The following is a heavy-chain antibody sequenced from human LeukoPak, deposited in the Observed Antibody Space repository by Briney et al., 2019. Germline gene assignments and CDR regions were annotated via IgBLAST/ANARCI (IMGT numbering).Heavy chain of an antibody. CDR3: ARRYYYDSSGYSV. V-gene: IGHV1-69*05. J-gene: IGHJ4*02. CDR2: IIPIFGTA. D-gene: IGHD3-22*01. Sequence: SVKVSCKASGGTFISYAISWVRQAPGQGLEWMGGIIPIFGTANYAQKFQGRVTITTDESTSTAYMELSSLRSEDTAVYYCARRYYYDSSGYSVWGQGTLVTVSS. CDR1: GGTFISYA.